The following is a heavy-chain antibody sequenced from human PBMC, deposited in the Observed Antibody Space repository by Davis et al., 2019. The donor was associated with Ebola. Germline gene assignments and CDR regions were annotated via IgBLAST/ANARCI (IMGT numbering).Heavy chain of an antibody. Sequence: AASVKVSCKASGYSFSNYGISWVRQAPGQGLEWMGWISAYNGNTNYAQKLQGRVTMTMDTSASTVYLDLTSLRSDDTAVFYCARASFGYNSGWYADYWGPGSLVTVSS. D-gene: IGHD6-19*01. CDR1: GYSFSNYG. CDR2: ISAYNGNT. CDR3: ARASFGYNSGWYADY. J-gene: IGHJ4*02. V-gene: IGHV1-18*01.